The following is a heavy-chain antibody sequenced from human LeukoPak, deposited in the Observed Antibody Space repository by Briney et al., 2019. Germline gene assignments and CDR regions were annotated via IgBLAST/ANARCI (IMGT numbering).Heavy chain of an antibody. CDR1: GYTFTRYY. D-gene: IGHD2-2*02. CDR3: ARDPPTYNYYYMDV. V-gene: IGHV1-46*01. J-gene: IGHJ6*03. Sequence: APVKVSCKASGYTFTRYYMHWVRHAPGQGLEWMGIINPSGGSTSYAQKFQGRVTMTRDTSTSTVYTELSSLRSEDTAVYYCARDPPTYNYYYMDVWGKGTTVTISS. CDR2: INPSGGST.